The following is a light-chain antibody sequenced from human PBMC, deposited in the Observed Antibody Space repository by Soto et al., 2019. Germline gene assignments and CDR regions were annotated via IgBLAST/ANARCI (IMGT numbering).Light chain of an antibody. Sequence: DIQMTQSPSSLSASVGDRVTITCRASQSISSYLNWYQQKPGKAPKLLIYAASSLQSGVPSRFSGSGSGTDFTLTISSLQPEDFVTYYCQQSYSTPLTLGGGTKVDI. CDR1: QSISSY. V-gene: IGKV1-39*01. CDR2: AAS. CDR3: QQSYSTPLT. J-gene: IGKJ4*01.